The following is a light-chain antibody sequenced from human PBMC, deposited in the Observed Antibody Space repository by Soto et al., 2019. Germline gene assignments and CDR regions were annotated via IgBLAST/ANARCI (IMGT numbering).Light chain of an antibody. CDR2: AAS. CDR3: QQLHGYPIT. CDR1: ESVVKW. J-gene: IGKJ5*01. Sequence: DIQMTHFPSILSASVGDTVTITCRASESVVKWLAWFQHKPGKAPKLLIYAASNFQSGVPSRFSGSGSGTHFTLTISSLQPEDFATYYCQQLHGYPITFGQGTRLEIK. V-gene: IGKV1-9*01.